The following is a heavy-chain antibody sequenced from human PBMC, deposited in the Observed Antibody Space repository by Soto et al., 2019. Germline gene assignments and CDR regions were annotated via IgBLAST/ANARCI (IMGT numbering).Heavy chain of an antibody. D-gene: IGHD1-7*01. V-gene: IGHV4-4*07. CDR3: ARETGENWTYEAH. J-gene: IGHJ1*01. CDR2: ITINGNT. CDR1: DAYISDFS. Sequence: SSTLSLTCRVSDAYISDFSWSWIRQPAGKGLEWIGRITINGNTQKNPSFKSRVTMSIDTSRNHFSLNLQSATTADTALYYCARETGENWTYEAHWGQGNMVTVSS.